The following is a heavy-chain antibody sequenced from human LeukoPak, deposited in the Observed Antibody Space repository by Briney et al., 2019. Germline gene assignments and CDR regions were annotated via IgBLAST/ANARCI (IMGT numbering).Heavy chain of an antibody. CDR2: IYYSGST. CDR3: ARDVVVVAATPYWYFDL. V-gene: IGHV4-59*01. CDR1: GGSISSYY. J-gene: IGHJ2*01. Sequence: SETLSLTCTVSGGSISSYYWSWIRQPPGKGLGWIGYIYYSGSTNYNPSLKSRVTISVDTSKNQFSLKLSSVTAADTAVYYCARDVVVVAATPYWYFDLWGRGTLVTVSS. D-gene: IGHD2-15*01.